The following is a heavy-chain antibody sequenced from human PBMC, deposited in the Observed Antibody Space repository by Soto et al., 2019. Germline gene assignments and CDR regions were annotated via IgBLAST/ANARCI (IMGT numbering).Heavy chain of an antibody. D-gene: IGHD1-1*01. CDR2: ISAYNGNT. CDR3: ARDAAIGMNGY. Sequence: QVQLVQSGAEVKKPGASVKVSCKASGYTFTSYGISWVRQAPGQGLEWMGWISAYNGNTKYAQKLQGRVTMTTDTSQSTAYRELRSLRSDDTAVYDWARDAAIGMNGYWGQGTLVTVGS. V-gene: IGHV1-18*01. CDR1: GYTFTSYG. J-gene: IGHJ4*02.